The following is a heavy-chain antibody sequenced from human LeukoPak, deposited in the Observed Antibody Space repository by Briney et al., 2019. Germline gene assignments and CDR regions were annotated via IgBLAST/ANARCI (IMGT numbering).Heavy chain of an antibody. CDR2: IYYTGTA. CDR1: GDSIGSGGNF. V-gene: IGHV4-31*03. J-gene: IGHJ4*02. CDR3: AREGPHPVYDV. D-gene: IGHD5/OR15-5a*01. Sequence: SETLSLTCTVSGDSIGSGGNFWTWLRQHPGKGLEYIGYIYYTGTASYNPSLESRVVMSVNTSTRQLSLRLSSVTAADTAVYFCAREGPHPVYDVWGPGIQVTVSS.